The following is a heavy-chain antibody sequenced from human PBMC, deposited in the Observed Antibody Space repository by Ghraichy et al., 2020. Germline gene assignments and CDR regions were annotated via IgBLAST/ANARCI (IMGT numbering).Heavy chain of an antibody. D-gene: IGHD6-19*01. CDR1: GGSISSYY. V-gene: IGHV4-59*01. CDR3: ARTDGWYYFYY. Sequence: SETLSLTCTVSGGSISSYYWSWIRQPPGKGLEWIGYIYYSGSTNYNPSLKSRVTISVDTSKNQFSLKLSSVTAADTAVYYCARTDGWYYFYYWGQGTLVTVSS. CDR2: IYYSGST. J-gene: IGHJ4*02.